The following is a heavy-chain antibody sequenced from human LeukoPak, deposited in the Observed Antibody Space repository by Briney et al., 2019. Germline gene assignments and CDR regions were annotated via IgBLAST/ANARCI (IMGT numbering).Heavy chain of an antibody. J-gene: IGHJ4*02. CDR3: TTTWGGYGDLDY. CDR1: GFTFSNAW. V-gene: IGHV3-15*01. CDR2: IKSKTDGGTT. Sequence: GGSLRLSCAASGFTFSNAWMSWVRQAPGKGLEWVGRIKSKTDGGTTDYAAPVKGRFTISRDDSKNTLYLQMNSLKTEDTAVYYCTTTWGGYGDLDYWGQGTLVTVSS. D-gene: IGHD4-17*01.